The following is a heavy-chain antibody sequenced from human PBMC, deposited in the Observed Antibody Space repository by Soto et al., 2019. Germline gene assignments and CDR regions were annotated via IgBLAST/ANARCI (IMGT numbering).Heavy chain of an antibody. J-gene: IGHJ4*02. Sequence: VQLVQSGAEVKKPGASVKVSCKASGDTFTDYYIHWVRQAPGQAIEWMGTVNPSGGHTTYAQHFLGRMTMTRDTSTSTLYMELTSLTSEDTAVYYCARVGHVVVVTAALDYWGQGTLVTVSS. D-gene: IGHD2-21*02. V-gene: IGHV1-46*01. CDR2: VNPSGGHT. CDR1: GDTFTDYY. CDR3: ARVGHVVVVTAALDY.